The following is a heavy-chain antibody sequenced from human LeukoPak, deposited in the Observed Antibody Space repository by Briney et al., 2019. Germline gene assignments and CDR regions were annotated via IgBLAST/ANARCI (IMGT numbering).Heavy chain of an antibody. V-gene: IGHV1-2*02. J-gene: IGHJ4*02. CDR1: GYTFTGYY. Sequence: ASVKVSCKASGYTFTGYYVHWVRQAPGQGLEWMGWMNPKSGGTNYAQKFEARVTMNRDTSISTAYMELRSLRSDDTAVYYCARSTVGATRNFDYWGQGTLVTVSS. D-gene: IGHD1-26*01. CDR3: ARSTVGATRNFDY. CDR2: MNPKSGGT.